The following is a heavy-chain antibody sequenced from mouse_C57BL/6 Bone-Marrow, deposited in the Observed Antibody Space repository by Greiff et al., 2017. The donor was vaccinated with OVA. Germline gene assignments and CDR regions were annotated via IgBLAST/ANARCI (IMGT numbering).Heavy chain of an antibody. J-gene: IGHJ1*03. CDR2: IYPGSGNT. V-gene: IGHV1-66*01. D-gene: IGHD2-1*01. CDR1: GYSFTSYY. Sequence: QVQLKESGPELVKPGASVKISCKASGYSFTSYYIHWVKQRPGQGLEWIGWIYPGSGNTKYNEKFKGKATLTADTSSSTAYMQLSSLTSEDSAVYYCANYGNYVGWYFDVWGTGTTVTVSS. CDR3: ANYGNYVGWYFDV.